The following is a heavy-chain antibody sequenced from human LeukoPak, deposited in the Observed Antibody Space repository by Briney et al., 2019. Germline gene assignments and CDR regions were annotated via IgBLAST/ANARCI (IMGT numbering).Heavy chain of an antibody. J-gene: IGHJ4*02. Sequence: GGSLRLSCAVSGFTVSNKYMSWVRQAPGKGLEWVSVIYSGGGTFYADSVKGRFTISRDNAKNTLYLQMNSLRAEDTAVYYCARVVDTHFDYWGQGTLVTVSS. CDR3: ARVVDTHFDY. CDR1: GFTVSNKY. D-gene: IGHD5-18*01. CDR2: IYSGGGT. V-gene: IGHV3-53*01.